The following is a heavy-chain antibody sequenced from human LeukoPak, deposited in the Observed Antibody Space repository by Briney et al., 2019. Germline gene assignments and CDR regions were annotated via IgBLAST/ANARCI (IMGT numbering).Heavy chain of an antibody. CDR1: GYSFTSYW. V-gene: IGHV5-51*01. CDR2: IYPGDSVT. Sequence: GESLKISCKGSGYSFTSYWIGWVRQMPGKGLEWMGIIYPGDSVTRYSPSFQGQVTISADKSISTAYLQWSSLKASDTAMHYCARQELLWFGGLNWFDPWGQGTLVTVSS. CDR3: ARQELLWFGGLNWFDP. J-gene: IGHJ5*02. D-gene: IGHD3-10*01.